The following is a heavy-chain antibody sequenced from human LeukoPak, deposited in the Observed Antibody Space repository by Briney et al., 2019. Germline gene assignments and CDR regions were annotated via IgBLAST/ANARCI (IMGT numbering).Heavy chain of an antibody. V-gene: IGHV1-69*13. CDR1: GGTFISYA. Sequence: VKVSCKASGGTFISYAISWVREGHGQGVEWMGGIIPIFGTANYEQKFQGRVTITTDEETRTAYMEMRSQRYGETAVYYCATYCTNGVCSFDYWGQGTLVTLSS. D-gene: IGHD2-8*01. CDR2: IIPIFGTA. J-gene: IGHJ4*02. CDR3: ATYCTNGVCSFDY.